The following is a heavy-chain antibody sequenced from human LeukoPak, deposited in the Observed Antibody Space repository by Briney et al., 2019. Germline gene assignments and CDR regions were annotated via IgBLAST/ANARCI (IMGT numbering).Heavy chain of an antibody. D-gene: IGHD3-10*01. CDR1: GYTFTSYG. CDR3: ARDTQSGGSGSFEFDY. Sequence: ASVKDSCKASGYTFTSYGISWVRQAPGQGLEWMGWISAYNGNTNYAQKLQGRVTMTTDTSTSTAYMELRSLRSDDTAVYYCARDTQSGGSGSFEFDYWGQGTLVTVSS. V-gene: IGHV1-18*01. CDR2: ISAYNGNT. J-gene: IGHJ4*02.